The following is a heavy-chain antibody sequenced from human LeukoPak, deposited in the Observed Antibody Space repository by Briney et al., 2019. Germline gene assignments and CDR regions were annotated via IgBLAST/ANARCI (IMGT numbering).Heavy chain of an antibody. V-gene: IGHV3-74*01. CDR2: INSDGSST. CDR3: ARGGQLVPFDY. J-gene: IGHJ4*02. CDR1: GFTFSSYW. Sequence: GGSLRLSCAASGFTFSSYWMHWVRQAPGKGLVWVSRINSDGSSTSYADSVRGRFTLSRGNAKNTLYLQMNSLRDEDTAFYYCARGGQLVPFDYWGQGTLVTVSS. D-gene: IGHD6-6*01.